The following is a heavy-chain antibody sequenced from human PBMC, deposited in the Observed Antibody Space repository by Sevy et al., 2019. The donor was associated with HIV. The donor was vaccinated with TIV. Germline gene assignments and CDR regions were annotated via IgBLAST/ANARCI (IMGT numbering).Heavy chain of an antibody. CDR3: ARGFSYYNDSSGFHY. V-gene: IGHV4-34*01. D-gene: IGHD3-22*01. Sequence: SETLSLTCAVYRGSFSGYFWTWVRQPPGKGLQWIGEINHSGSTNYNPSLKSRVTISVDTSKKQFSLMLTSVTAADTAVYYCARGFSYYNDSSGFHYWGQGNLVTVSS. J-gene: IGHJ4*02. CDR1: RGSFSGYF. CDR2: INHSGST.